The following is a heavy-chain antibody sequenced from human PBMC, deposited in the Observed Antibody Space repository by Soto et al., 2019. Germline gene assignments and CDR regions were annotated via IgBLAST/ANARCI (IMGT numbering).Heavy chain of an antibody. D-gene: IGHD3-10*01. V-gene: IGHV1-18*01. CDR2: VSPYYGNT. J-gene: IGHJ4*02. Sequence: QIQLVQSGPEVTKPGASVKVSCKTSGYNFTDFSITWLRQAPGQGLEWMGWVSPYYGNTKYTEKFQDRVTMTADTSTNTVYLEMRTLTSDDTAIYYCARKVLLCDFWGQGTLVTVSS. CDR1: GYNFTDFS. CDR3: ARKVLLCDF.